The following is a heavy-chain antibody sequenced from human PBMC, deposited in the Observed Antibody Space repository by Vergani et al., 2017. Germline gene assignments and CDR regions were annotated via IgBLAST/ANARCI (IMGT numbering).Heavy chain of an antibody. CDR1: GFTFSSYS. CDR2: ISSSSSYI. CDR3: ARDPPDYSQWNYYYYMDV. D-gene: IGHD4-11*01. Sequence: EVQLVESGGGLVKPGGSLRLSCAASGFTFSSYSMNWVRQAPGKGLEWVSSISSSSSYIYYADSVKGRFTISRDNAKNTLYLQMNSLRAEDTAVYYCARDPPDYSQWNYYYYMDVWGKGTTVTVSS. V-gene: IGHV3-21*01. J-gene: IGHJ6*03.